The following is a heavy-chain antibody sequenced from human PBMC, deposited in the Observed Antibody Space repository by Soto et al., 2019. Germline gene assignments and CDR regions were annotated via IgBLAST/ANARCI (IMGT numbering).Heavy chain of an antibody. CDR2: IYYSGST. D-gene: IGHD6-13*01. V-gene: IGHV4-59*01. Sequence: SETLSLTCTVSGGSISSYYWSWIRQPPGKGLEWIGHIYYSGSTNYNPSLKSRVTISVDTSKNQFSLKLSSVTAADTAVYYCARSAGIAAAGTYFQHWGQGTLVTVSS. CDR3: ARSAGIAAAGTYFQH. CDR1: GGSISSYY. J-gene: IGHJ1*01.